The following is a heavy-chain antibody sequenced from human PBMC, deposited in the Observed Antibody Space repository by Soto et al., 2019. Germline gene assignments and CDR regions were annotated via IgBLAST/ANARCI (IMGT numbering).Heavy chain of an antibody. CDR3: ARCFPDIVVVVAATPGGYWFDP. V-gene: IGHV4-39*01. CDR2: IYYSGST. Sequence: SETLSLTCTVSGGSISSSSYYWGWIRQPPGKGLEWIGSIYYSGSTYYNPSLKSRVTISVDTSKNQFSLKLSSVTAADTAVYYCARCFPDIVVVVAATPGGYWFDPWGQGTLVTVSS. D-gene: IGHD2-15*01. CDR1: GGSISSSSYY. J-gene: IGHJ5*02.